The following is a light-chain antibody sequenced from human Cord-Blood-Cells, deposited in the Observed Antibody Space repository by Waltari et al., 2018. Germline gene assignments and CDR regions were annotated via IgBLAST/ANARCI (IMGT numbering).Light chain of an antibody. Sequence: SYVLTQPPSVSVAPGKTARITCGGNNIGSKSVHWYQQKPGQAPVLVVYDDSDRPSGSPERFSGSNCGNTATLTISRVEAGDEADYYCQVWDSSSDHRVFGGGTKLTVL. CDR3: QVWDSSSDHRV. J-gene: IGLJ3*02. V-gene: IGLV3-21*03. CDR2: DDS. CDR1: NIGSKS.